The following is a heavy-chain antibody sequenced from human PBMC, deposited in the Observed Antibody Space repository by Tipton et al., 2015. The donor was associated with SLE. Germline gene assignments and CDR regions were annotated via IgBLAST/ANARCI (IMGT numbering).Heavy chain of an antibody. CDR3: ARRSLTFFQGLHYWYFDL. CDR2: IYLDGST. CDR1: GFTLSSAD. D-gene: IGHD2/OR15-2a*01. J-gene: IGHJ2*01. Sequence: GSLRLSCAASGFTLSSADMTWVRQAPGQGLEWVSDIYLDGSTYCAGSVKGRCTTYRDSSRSTLHLQMNSLRPDDSAVYYCARRSLTFFQGLHYWYFDLWGRGTPVTVSS. V-gene: IGHV3-53*05.